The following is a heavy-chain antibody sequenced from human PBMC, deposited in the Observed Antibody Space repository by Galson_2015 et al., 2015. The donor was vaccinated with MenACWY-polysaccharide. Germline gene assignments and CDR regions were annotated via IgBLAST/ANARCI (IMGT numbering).Heavy chain of an antibody. V-gene: IGHV4-39*01. CDR1: GASITSLEHY. CDR2: VFYSGRP. Sequence: SETLSLTCTVSGASITSLEHYWAWLRQPPGMGLEWIGSVFYSGRPYYHPSLKSRVTISKDTSKNQFSLRLTSVTAADTAVYYCARIDFWSAYDFDYWGQGTRVIVSS. D-gene: IGHD3-3*01. J-gene: IGHJ4*02. CDR3: ARIDFWSAYDFDY.